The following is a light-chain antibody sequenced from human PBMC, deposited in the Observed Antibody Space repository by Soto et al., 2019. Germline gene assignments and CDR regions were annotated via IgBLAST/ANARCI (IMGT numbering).Light chain of an antibody. Sequence: YELTQPPSVSVAPGQKARITCGVNNIGSKSLHWYQQKPGQAPVLVVDDDSDRPSGIPERFSGSNSGNTATLTISRVEAGDEADYFCHVWDSSTGHYVFGTGPKVTV. CDR1: NIGSKS. CDR3: HVWDSSTGHYV. CDR2: DDS. J-gene: IGLJ1*01. V-gene: IGLV3-21*02.